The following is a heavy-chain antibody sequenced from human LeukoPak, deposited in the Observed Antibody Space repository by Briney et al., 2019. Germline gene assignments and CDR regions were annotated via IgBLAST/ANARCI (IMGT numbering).Heavy chain of an antibody. CDR3: ARESSRDVIRFLEWFTHNWFDP. Sequence: ASVKVSCKASGYTFTSYYMHWVRQAPGQGLEWMGIINPSGGSTSYAQKFQGRVTMTRDTSTSTVYMELSSLRSEDTAVYYCARESSRDVIRFLEWFTHNWFDPWGQGTLVTVSS. D-gene: IGHD3-3*01. CDR2: INPSGGST. V-gene: IGHV1-46*01. J-gene: IGHJ5*02. CDR1: GYTFTSYY.